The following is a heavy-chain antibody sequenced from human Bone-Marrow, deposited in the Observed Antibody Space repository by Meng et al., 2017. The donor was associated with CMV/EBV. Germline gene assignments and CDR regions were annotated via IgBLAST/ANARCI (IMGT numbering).Heavy chain of an antibody. Sequence: ASVKVSCKASGYTFTSYGISWVRQAPGQGLEWMGIINPSGGSTSYAQKFQGRVTMTRDTSTSTVYMELSSLRSEDTAVYYCARGGEGCSSTSCSDYYYYGMDVWGQGTTVTVSS. V-gene: IGHV1-46*01. CDR3: ARGGEGCSSTSCSDYYYYGMDV. D-gene: IGHD2-2*01. CDR1: GYTFTSYG. CDR2: INPSGGST. J-gene: IGHJ6*02.